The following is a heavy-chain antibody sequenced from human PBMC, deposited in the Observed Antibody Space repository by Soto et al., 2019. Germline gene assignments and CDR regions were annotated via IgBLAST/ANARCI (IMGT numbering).Heavy chain of an antibody. CDR1: AFSLSTGGVG. V-gene: IGHV2-5*02. Sequence: QVTLKESGPTLVKPTQTLTLTCTFSAFSLSTGGVGVGWIRQPPGKALEWLALIYWGDDSRYSPSLSSRLTITKDTSKDQVVLKMTNMDPVDTATYYCIQSRCGGDWLQSYASYYYYGMDVWGQGTPVTVSS. D-gene: IGHD2-21*02. J-gene: IGHJ6*02. CDR2: IYWGDDS. CDR3: IQSRCGGDWLQSYASYYYYGMDV.